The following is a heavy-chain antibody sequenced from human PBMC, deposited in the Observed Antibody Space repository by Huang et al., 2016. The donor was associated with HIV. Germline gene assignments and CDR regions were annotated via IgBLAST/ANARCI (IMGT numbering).Heavy chain of an antibody. CDR3: ARDLGTTVVPDGMDV. CDR2: ISPSYGYT. V-gene: IGHV1-18*04. CDR1: GYTFISYG. J-gene: IGHJ6*02. D-gene: IGHD4-17*01. Sequence: QVQLVQSGAEVKKPGASVKVSCRSSGYTFISYGITWVRQAPGQGFEWLGWISPSYGYTNYAQQFQGRVTMTTDTSTNTVYMEVRSLRSDDPAVYYCARDLGTTVVPDGMDVWGQGTTVTVSS.